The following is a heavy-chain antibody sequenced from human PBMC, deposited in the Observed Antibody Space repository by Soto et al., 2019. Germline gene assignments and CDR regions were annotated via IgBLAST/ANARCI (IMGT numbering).Heavy chain of an antibody. CDR3: ARGRFKYNWNYINWFDP. D-gene: IGHD1-7*01. CDR1: GYTFTSYG. Sequence: ASVKVSCKASGYTFTSYGISWVRQAPGQGLEWMGWISAYNGNTNYAQKLQGRVTMTTDTSTSTAYMELRSLRSDDTAVYYCARGRFKYNWNYINWFDPWGQGTLVTGS. CDR2: ISAYNGNT. J-gene: IGHJ5*02. V-gene: IGHV1-18*01.